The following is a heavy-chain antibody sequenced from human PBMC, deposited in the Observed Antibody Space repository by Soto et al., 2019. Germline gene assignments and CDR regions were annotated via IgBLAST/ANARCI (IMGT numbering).Heavy chain of an antibody. J-gene: IGHJ3*02. Sequence: SVKVSCKASGYTFTSYDINWVRQATGQGLEWMGGIIPIFGTANYAQKFQGRVTITADESTSTAYMELGSLRSEDTAVYYCARTRDPFDYGDIYDAFDIWGQGTMVTVSS. CDR2: IIPIFGTA. CDR1: GYTFTSYD. D-gene: IGHD4-17*01. CDR3: ARTRDPFDYGDIYDAFDI. V-gene: IGHV1-69*13.